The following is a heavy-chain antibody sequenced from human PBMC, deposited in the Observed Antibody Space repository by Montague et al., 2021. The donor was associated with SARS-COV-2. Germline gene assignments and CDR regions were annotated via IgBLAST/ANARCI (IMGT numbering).Heavy chain of an antibody. CDR1: GFSISSGYY. J-gene: IGHJ4*02. Sequence: SETLSLTCSVSGFSISSGYYWGWIRQPPGKGLEWIGSRYQNGATYYSPSLQRPVTILLDTSKNQFSLSLTSVTAADTAVYYCARSGVGIFDFSYFDSWGQGSLVIVSS. V-gene: IGHV4-38-2*02. CDR3: ARSGVGIFDFSYFDS. D-gene: IGHD3-3*01. CDR2: RYQNGAT.